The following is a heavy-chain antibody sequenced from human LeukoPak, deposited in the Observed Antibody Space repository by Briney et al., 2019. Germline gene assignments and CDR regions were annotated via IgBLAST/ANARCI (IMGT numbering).Heavy chain of an antibody. CDR2: ISYDGSNK. Sequence: GGSLRLSCAASGFTFSSYGMHWVRQAPGKGLEWVAVISYDGSNKYYADSVKGRFTISGDNSKYTVDLQMNSLRPEDTAVYYCAAEGSLYYYDFWGKGTLVTVSS. CDR1: GFTFSSYG. CDR3: AAEGSLYYYDF. D-gene: IGHD2-8*01. J-gene: IGHJ4*02. V-gene: IGHV3-30*03.